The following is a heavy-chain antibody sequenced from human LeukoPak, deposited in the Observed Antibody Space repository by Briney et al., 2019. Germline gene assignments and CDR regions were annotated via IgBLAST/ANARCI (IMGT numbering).Heavy chain of an antibody. CDR3: AKVVGGLVPAPTDY. Sequence: GGSLRLSCAASGFTFSSYAMHWVRQAPGKGLEWVAVISYDGSNKYYADSVKGRFTISRDNSKNTLYLQMNSLRPEDTAVYYCAKVVGGLVPAPTDYWGQGTLVTVSS. J-gene: IGHJ4*02. CDR1: GFTFSSYA. CDR2: ISYDGSNK. V-gene: IGHV3-30-3*01. D-gene: IGHD2-2*01.